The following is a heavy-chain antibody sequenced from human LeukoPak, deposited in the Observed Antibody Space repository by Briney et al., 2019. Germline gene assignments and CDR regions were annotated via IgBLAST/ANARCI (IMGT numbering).Heavy chain of an antibody. CDR3: LRAHDNDGSSGYSHDY. V-gene: IGHV3-74*01. D-gene: IGHD3-22*01. CDR2: INTDGTTT. Sequence: GGSLRLSCAASGFSFSRYRMHWARQAPGKGLMWVSRINTDGTTTDYADSVKGRFTISRDNAKSTVFLQMNRLRVEDRAVYYCLRAHDNDGSSGYSHDYWGQGTLVTVSS. CDR1: GFSFSRYR. J-gene: IGHJ4*02.